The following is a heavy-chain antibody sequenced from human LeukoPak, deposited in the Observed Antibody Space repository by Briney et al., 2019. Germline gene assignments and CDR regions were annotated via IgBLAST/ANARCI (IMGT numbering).Heavy chain of an antibody. Sequence: PGGSLRLSCAASGFTFSSYSMNWVRQAPGKGLEWVSYISSSSSTIYYADSVKGRFTISRDNAKNSLYPQMNSLRAEDTAVYYCASAGYYYDSSAYYPDYWGQGTLVTVSS. CDR1: GFTFSSYS. V-gene: IGHV3-48*01. CDR3: ASAGYYYDSSAYYPDY. CDR2: ISSSSSTI. D-gene: IGHD3-22*01. J-gene: IGHJ4*02.